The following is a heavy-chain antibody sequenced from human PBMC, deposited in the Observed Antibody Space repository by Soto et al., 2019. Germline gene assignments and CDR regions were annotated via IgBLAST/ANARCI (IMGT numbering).Heavy chain of an antibody. CDR3: ASSHAGAHITAAVH. D-gene: IGHD6-13*01. CDR2: IYHSGST. CDR1: GGSISSGGYS. J-gene: IGHJ4*02. V-gene: IGHV4-30-2*01. Sequence: QLQLQESGSGLVKPSQTLSLTCAVPGGSISSGGYSWSWIRQPPGKGLEWIGYIYHSGSTYYNPSLKSRVTISVDRSKNQFSLKLSSVTAADTAVYYCASSHAGAHITAAVHWGQGTLVTVSS.